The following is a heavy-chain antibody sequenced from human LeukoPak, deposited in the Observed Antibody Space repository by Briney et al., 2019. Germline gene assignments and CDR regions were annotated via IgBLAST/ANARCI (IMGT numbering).Heavy chain of an antibody. CDR2: INPNSGGT. CDR1: GYTFTGYY. Sequence: ASVKVSCKACGYTFTGYYMHWVRQAPGQGLAWMGWINPNSGGTNYAQKFQGRVTMTRDTSISTAYMELSRLRSDDTAVYYCAKDGVWIGEKKANMDVWGKGTTV. CDR3: AKDGVWIGEKKANMDV. D-gene: IGHD3-10*01. V-gene: IGHV1-2*02. J-gene: IGHJ6*03.